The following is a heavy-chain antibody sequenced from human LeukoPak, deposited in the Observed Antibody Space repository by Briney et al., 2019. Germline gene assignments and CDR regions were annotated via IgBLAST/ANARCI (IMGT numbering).Heavy chain of an antibody. D-gene: IGHD2-8*01. V-gene: IGHV3-23*01. Sequence: GGSLRLSCASSGFIFGSYAMSWVRQAPGKGLEFVSTISVSGGSTYYAASVKGRFTISRDNSKNTVYLQMTSLRAEDTAVYYCAKDRSCINDVCHGAFDYWGQGTLVTVSS. CDR3: AKDRSCINDVCHGAFDY. CDR1: GFIFGSYA. J-gene: IGHJ4*02. CDR2: ISVSGGST.